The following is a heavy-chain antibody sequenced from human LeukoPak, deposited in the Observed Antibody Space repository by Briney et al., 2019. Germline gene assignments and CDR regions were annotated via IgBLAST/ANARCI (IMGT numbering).Heavy chain of an antibody. CDR1: GFSFTTYW. J-gene: IGHJ6*03. Sequence: PGGSLRLSCAASGFSFTTYWMSWVRQAPGKGLEWVANIKQDGTEKYYVDSVKGRFTISRDNAKNSLYLQMNSLRAEDTAVYYCARGLYSNYEDYYYYMDVWGKGTTVTVSS. CDR2: IKQDGTEK. V-gene: IGHV3-7*01. D-gene: IGHD4-11*01. CDR3: ARGLYSNYEDYYYYMDV.